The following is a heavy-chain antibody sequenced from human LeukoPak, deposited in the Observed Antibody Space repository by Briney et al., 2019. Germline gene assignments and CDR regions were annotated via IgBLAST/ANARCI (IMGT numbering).Heavy chain of an antibody. CDR1: GFTFSSYV. J-gene: IGHJ3*02. Sequence: QDGGSLRLSCAASGFTFSSYVMSWVRQAPGKGLEWVSAISGSGGNTYYADSVKGRFTISRDNSKNTLYLQMNSLRAEDTAVYYCAKHYWLTESADWGTRGAFDIWGQGTMVTVSS. V-gene: IGHV3-23*01. D-gene: IGHD3-16*01. CDR3: AKHYWLTESADWGTRGAFDI. CDR2: ISGSGGNT.